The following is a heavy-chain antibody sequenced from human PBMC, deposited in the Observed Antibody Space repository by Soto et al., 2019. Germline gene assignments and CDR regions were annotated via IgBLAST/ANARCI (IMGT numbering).Heavy chain of an antibody. J-gene: IGHJ4*02. CDR3: ARDPAGYSSS. V-gene: IGHV4-59*01. CDR2: IYYSGST. D-gene: IGHD6-13*01. CDR1: VGSISSYY. Sequence: SETLSLTCTVSVGSISSYYWSWIRQPPGKGLEWIGYIYYSGSTNYNPSLKSRVTISVDTSKNQFSLKLSSVTAADTAVYYCARDPAGYSSSWGQGTLVTVSS.